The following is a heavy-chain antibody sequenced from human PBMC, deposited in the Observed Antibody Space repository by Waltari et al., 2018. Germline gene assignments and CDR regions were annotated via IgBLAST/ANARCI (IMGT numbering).Heavy chain of an antibody. J-gene: IGHJ5*02. CDR2: ISGRGGST. D-gene: IGHD6-13*01. CDR1: GFTFSSYA. Sequence: EVQLVESGGGLVQPGGSLRLYCAASGFTFSSYAMSWVRQAPGKGLEWVSAISGRGGSTDYAASVKGRFTISRDNSKNTLYLQMNSLRAEDTAVYYCAKVHTQQPEDEGAWGQGTLVTVSS. V-gene: IGHV3-23*04. CDR3: AKVHTQQPEDEGA.